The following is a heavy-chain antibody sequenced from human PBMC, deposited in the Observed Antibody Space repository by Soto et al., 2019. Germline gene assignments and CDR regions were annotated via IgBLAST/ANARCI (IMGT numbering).Heavy chain of an antibody. D-gene: IGHD1-26*01. V-gene: IGHV4-31*03. CDR3: ARVAGAPYYYGMDV. CDR1: GGSISSGGYY. CDR2: IYYSGST. J-gene: IGHJ6*02. Sequence: QVQLQESGPGLVKPSQTLSLTCTVSGGSISSGGYYWSWIRQHPGKGLEWIGYIYYSGSTYYHPSLKSRVTISVDTSKNQFSLKLSSVTAADTAVYYCARVAGAPYYYGMDVWGQGTTVTVSS.